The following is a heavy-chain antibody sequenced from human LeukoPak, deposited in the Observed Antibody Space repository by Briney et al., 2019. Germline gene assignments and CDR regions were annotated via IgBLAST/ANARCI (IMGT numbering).Heavy chain of an antibody. CDR2: INPNSGGT. Sequence: ASVKVSCKASGYTLTGYYMHWVRQAPGQGLEWMGWINPNSGGTNYAQKFQGRVTMTRDTSISTAYMELSRLRSDDTAVYYCASTLEGSYWNFDYWGQGTLVTVSS. CDR1: GYTLTGYY. D-gene: IGHD3-10*01. V-gene: IGHV1-2*02. J-gene: IGHJ4*02. CDR3: ASTLEGSYWNFDY.